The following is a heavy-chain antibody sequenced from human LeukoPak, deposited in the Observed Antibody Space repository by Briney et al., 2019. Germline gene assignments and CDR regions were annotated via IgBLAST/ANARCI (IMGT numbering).Heavy chain of an antibody. J-gene: IGHJ4*02. V-gene: IGHV3-23*01. CDR1: GFTFSSYA. CDR3: ARYYYDSTPRAYYFDY. D-gene: IGHD3-22*01. Sequence: GGSLRLSCAASGFTFSSYAMSWVRQAPGKGLEWVSTISASGDSTNYADSVKGRFTISRDNSKNTLYLLMDSLRAEDTAIYYCARYYYDSTPRAYYFDYWGREPWSPSPQ. CDR2: ISASGDST.